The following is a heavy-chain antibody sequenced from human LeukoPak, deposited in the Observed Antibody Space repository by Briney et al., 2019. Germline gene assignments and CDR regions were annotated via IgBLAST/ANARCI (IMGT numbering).Heavy chain of an antibody. D-gene: IGHD3-22*01. CDR2: MNPNSGNT. CDR3: ARWIYYDSSGYYV. Sequence: ASVTVSCTASGYTFTSYDINWVRQAPGQGLEWMGWMNPNSGNTGYSQKFQGRVTMTRNTSISTAYMELSSLRSEDTAVYYCARWIYYDSSGYYVWGQGTLVTVSS. CDR1: GYTFTSYD. V-gene: IGHV1-8*01. J-gene: IGHJ4*02.